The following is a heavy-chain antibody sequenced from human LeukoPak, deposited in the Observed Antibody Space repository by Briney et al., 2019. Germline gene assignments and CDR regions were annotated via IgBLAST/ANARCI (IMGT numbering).Heavy chain of an antibody. CDR2: IYYSGST. CDR1: GGSISSYY. J-gene: IGHJ6*03. Sequence: SETLSLTCTVSGGSISSYYWSWIRQPPGKGLEWIGYIYYSGSTNYKPSLKSRVTISVDTSKNQFSLKLSSVTAADTAVYYCARRAYYDILTGYYYYYYYMDVWGKGTTVTISS. V-gene: IGHV4-59*12. D-gene: IGHD3-9*01. CDR3: ARRAYYDILTGYYYYYYYMDV.